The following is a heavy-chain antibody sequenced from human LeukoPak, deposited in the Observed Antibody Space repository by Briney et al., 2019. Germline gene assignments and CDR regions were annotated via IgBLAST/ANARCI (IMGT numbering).Heavy chain of an antibody. Sequence: GGSLRLSCVGSGFTFRSYWMTWVRQAPGKGLEWVATIRQDGSDQYYVKSLKGRFTISRDNAKNSLYLQMNTLRAEDTAVYYCAGSGPVLWGRGTLVTVSS. CDR1: GFTFRSYW. D-gene: IGHD6-19*01. V-gene: IGHV3-7*01. CDR2: IRQDGSDQ. CDR3: AGSGPVL. J-gene: IGHJ2*01.